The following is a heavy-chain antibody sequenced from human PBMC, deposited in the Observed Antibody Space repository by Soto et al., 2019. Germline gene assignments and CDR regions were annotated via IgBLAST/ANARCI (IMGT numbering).Heavy chain of an antibody. Sequence: ASVKVSCKVSGYTLTELSMHWVRQAPGKGLEWMGGFDPEDGETIYAQKFQGRVTMTEDTSTDTAYMELSSLRSEDTAVYYCATIVVVPAATGGDYYFDYWGQGTLVTVS. V-gene: IGHV1-24*01. D-gene: IGHD2-2*01. CDR2: FDPEDGET. CDR1: GYTLTELS. CDR3: ATIVVVPAATGGDYYFDY. J-gene: IGHJ4*01.